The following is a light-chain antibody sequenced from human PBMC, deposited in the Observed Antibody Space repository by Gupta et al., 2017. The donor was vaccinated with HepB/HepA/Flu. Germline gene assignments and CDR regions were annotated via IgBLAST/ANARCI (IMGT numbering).Light chain of an antibody. V-gene: IGKV2-28*01. CDR1: QSFLQSNGYYY. CDR2: LGS. CDR3: KQSLQPPST. J-gene: IGKJ1*01. Sequence: DTVVTQSPFSLPITSGETAAISCRSSQSFLQSNGYYYLDWYLQKPGQSPQLLIYLGSNRASGVPYRFSGSGSGTDFTLNISRVEAEDVGVFYCKQSLQPPSTFGQGTKVEIK.